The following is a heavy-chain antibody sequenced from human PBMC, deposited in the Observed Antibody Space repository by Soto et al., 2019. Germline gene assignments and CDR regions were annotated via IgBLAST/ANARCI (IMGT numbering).Heavy chain of an antibody. V-gene: IGHV3-48*02. Sequence: EVQLVESGGGMVQPGGSLRLSCAASAFTFSSDSMNWVRQAPGKGLEWVSYISSSSSTIYYADSVKGRFTISRDNVKNSLYLQMNRLRDEDTAVSYCARDGGTLWWSQPFDYWGQVTLVTVSS. D-gene: IGHD2-21*01. CDR2: ISSSSSTI. J-gene: IGHJ4*02. CDR1: AFTFSSDS. CDR3: ARDGGTLWWSQPFDY.